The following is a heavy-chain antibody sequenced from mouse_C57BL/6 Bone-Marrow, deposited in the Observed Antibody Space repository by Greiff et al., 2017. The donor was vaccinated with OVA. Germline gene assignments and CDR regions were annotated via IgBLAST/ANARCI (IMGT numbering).Heavy chain of an antibody. CDR2: ISDGGSYT. J-gene: IGHJ2*01. CDR3: AREPFYYYGSSYLDY. V-gene: IGHV5-4*01. D-gene: IGHD1-1*01. Sequence: EVKLLESGGGLVKPGGSLKLSCAASGFPFSSYAMSWVRQTPEKRLEWVATISDGGSYTYYPDNVKGRFTISRDNAKNNLYLQMSHLKSEDTAMYYCAREPFYYYGSSYLDYWGQGTTLTVSS. CDR1: GFPFSSYA.